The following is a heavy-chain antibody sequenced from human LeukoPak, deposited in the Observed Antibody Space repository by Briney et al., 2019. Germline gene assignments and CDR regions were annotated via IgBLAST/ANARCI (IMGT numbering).Heavy chain of an antibody. CDR1: GYTFINYY. D-gene: IGHD3-10*01. CDR2: INPNGGGT. V-gene: IGHV1-46*04. CDR3: AKDYYGSGSPDCYFDY. Sequence: ASVKVSCKASGYTFINYYIQWVRQAPGQGLEWMGLINPNGGGTSYAEKLQGRVTVTRDTSTSTVYMELSSLRAEDTAVYYCAKDYYGSGSPDCYFDYWGQGTLVTVSS. J-gene: IGHJ4*02.